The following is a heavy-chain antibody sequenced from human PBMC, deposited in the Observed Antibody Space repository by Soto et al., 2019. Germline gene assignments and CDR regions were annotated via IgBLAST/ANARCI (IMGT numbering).Heavy chain of an antibody. D-gene: IGHD3-16*01. CDR3: ARAWGFHSAFDI. V-gene: IGHV3-48*03. CDR2: ISSSGSTI. Sequence: LRLSCAASGFTFSSYEMNWVRQAPGKGLEWVSYISSSGSTIYYADSVKGRFTISRDNAKNSLYLQMNSLRAEDTAVYYCARAWGFHSAFDIWGQGTMVTVS. CDR1: GFTFSSYE. J-gene: IGHJ3*02.